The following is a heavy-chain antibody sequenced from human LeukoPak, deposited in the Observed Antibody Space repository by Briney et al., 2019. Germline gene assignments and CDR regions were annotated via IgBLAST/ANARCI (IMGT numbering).Heavy chain of an antibody. CDR3: ARDLWGWGSDYRDY. V-gene: IGHV1-2*06. J-gene: IGHJ4*02. CDR2: ISHNSGAT. CDR1: GCTFTDYY. D-gene: IGHD2-21*01. Sequence: GASVTVSRKASGCTFTDYYVHWVRLVPGHGLEWMGLISHNSGATNYAEKFRGRVTMARDKSINTVYMEMSRLSSDDTAVYYCARDLWGWGSDYRDYWGQGTLVPVST.